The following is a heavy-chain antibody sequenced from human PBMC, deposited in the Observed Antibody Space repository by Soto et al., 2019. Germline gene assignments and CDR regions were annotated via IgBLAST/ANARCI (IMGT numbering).Heavy chain of an antibody. D-gene: IGHD6-13*01. CDR2: ISWDGGST. Sequence: GGSLRLSCAASGFTFDDYAMHWVRQAPGKGLEWVSLISWDGGSTYYADSVKGRFTISRDNSKNSLYLQMNSLRAEDTALYYFAKDLSTAAGSNYYYYGMDVWGQGTTVTVSS. V-gene: IGHV3-43D*03. CDR1: GFTFDDYA. J-gene: IGHJ6*02. CDR3: AKDLSTAAGSNYYYYGMDV.